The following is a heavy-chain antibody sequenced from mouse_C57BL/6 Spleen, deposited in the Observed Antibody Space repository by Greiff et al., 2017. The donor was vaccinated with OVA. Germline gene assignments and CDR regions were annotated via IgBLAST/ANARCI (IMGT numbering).Heavy chain of an antibody. D-gene: IGHD2-2*01. V-gene: IGHV1-81*01. J-gene: IGHJ4*01. CDR3: AIWLRDAMDY. Sequence: SGAELARPGASVKLSCKASGYTFTSYGISWVKQRTGQGLEWIGEIYPRSGNTYYNEKFKGKATLTADKSSSTAYMELRSLTSEDSAVYFCAIWLRDAMDYWGQGTSVTVSS. CDR1: GYTFTSYG. CDR2: IYPRSGNT.